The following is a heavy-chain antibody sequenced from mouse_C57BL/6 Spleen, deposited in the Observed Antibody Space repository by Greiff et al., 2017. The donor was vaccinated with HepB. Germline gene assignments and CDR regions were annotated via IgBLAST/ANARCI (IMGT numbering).Heavy chain of an antibody. CDR1: GYTFTSYD. CDR3: ARRNSNYVWYFDV. V-gene: IGHV1-85*01. CDR2: IYPRDGST. J-gene: IGHJ1*03. D-gene: IGHD2-5*01. Sequence: QVQLQQSGPELVKPGASVKLSCKASGYTFTSYDINWVKQRPGQGLEWIGWIYPRDGSTKYNEKFKGKATLTVDTSSSTAYMELHSLTSEDSAVYFCARRNSNYVWYFDVWGTGTTVTVSS.